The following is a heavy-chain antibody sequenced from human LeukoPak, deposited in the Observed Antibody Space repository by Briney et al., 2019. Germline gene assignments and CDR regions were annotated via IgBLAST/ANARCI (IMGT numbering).Heavy chain of an antibody. D-gene: IGHD6-6*01. CDR3: AKKSAARPFDY. V-gene: IGHV3-30-3*02. CDR1: GFTFSSYA. CDR2: ISYDGSNK. J-gene: IGHJ4*02. Sequence: GGSLRLSCAASGFTFSSYAMHWVRQAPGKGLEWVAVISYDGSNKYYADSVKGRFTISRDNSKNTLYLQMNSLRAEDTAVYYCAKKSAARPFDYWGQGTLVTVSS.